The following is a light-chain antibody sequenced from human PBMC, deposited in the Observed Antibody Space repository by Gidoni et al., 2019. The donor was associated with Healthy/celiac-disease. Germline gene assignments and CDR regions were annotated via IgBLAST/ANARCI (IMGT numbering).Light chain of an antibody. Sequence: DIVMTQTPLSLSVTPGQSASISCKFSQSLMHSDGKTYLYWYLQRPGRPPQLLIYEVFNRFSGVPDRFRASGSGTDFTLKISRVEAEDVGVYYCMQSRQFPYTFGQGTKLEIK. V-gene: IGKV2D-29*01. CDR1: QSLMHSDGKTY. J-gene: IGKJ2*01. CDR3: MQSRQFPYT. CDR2: EVF.